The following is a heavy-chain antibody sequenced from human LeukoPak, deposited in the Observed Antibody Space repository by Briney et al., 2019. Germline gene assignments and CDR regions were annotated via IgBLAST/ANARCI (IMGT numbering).Heavy chain of an antibody. CDR3: ARDLGSLAAAGTDAFDI. J-gene: IGHJ3*02. V-gene: IGHV3-21*01. CDR2: ISSSSSYI. Sequence: GGSLRLSCAASGFTFSSYSMNWVRQAPGKGLEWVSSISSSSSYIYYADSVKGRFTISRDNAKNSLYLQMNSLRAEDTAVYYCARDLGSLAAAGTDAFDIWGQGTMVTVSS. CDR1: GFTFSSYS. D-gene: IGHD6-13*01.